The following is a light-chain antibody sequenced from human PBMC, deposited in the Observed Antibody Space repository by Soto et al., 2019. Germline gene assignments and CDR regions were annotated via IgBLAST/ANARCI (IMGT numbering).Light chain of an antibody. J-gene: IGKJ1*01. CDR3: QQYNSHSTWT. Sequence: DIQMTQSPSTLSGSVGDRVTITCRASQTISSWLAWYQQKPGKAPKLLIYKASTLKSGVPSRFSGSGSGTEFTLTISSLQPDDFATYYCQQYNSHSTWTFGQGTKVDIK. V-gene: IGKV1-5*03. CDR2: KAS. CDR1: QTISSW.